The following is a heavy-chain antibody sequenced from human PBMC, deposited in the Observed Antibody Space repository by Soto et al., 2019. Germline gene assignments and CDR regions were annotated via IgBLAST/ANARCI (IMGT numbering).Heavy chain of an antibody. Sequence: EVQLVESGGGLVQPGGSLRLSCAASGFTFDEYAMHWVRQVPGKGPEWVSGLSWDSGSIGYAESVKGRFTISRDNAKNSLYLQMNSLRPEDTAVYYCATGLVKRERSTMIVVVTPFDYWGQGTLVTASS. CDR3: ATGLVKRERSTMIVVVTPFDY. CDR2: LSWDSGSI. V-gene: IGHV3-9*01. D-gene: IGHD3-22*01. J-gene: IGHJ4*02. CDR1: GFTFDEYA.